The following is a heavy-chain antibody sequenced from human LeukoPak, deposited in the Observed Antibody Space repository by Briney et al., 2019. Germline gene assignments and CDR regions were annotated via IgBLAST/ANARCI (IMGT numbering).Heavy chain of an antibody. Sequence: ASVKVSCKASGYTFTSYGISWVRQAPGQGLEWMGWISAYNGNTNYAQKLQGRVAMTRNTSISTAYMELSSLRSEDTAVYYCARGRAAGTFSRYYYMDVWGKGTTVTISS. D-gene: IGHD6-13*01. V-gene: IGHV1-18*01. CDR2: ISAYNGNT. CDR1: GYTFTSYG. J-gene: IGHJ6*03. CDR3: ARGRAAGTFSRYYYMDV.